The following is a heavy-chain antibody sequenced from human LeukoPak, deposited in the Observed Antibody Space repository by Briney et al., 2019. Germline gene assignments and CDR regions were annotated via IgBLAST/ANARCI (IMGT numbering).Heavy chain of an antibody. Sequence: GGSLRLSCAASGFTFRSYGMHWVRQAPGKGLEWVSSISRSGESTFYADSVRGRFTISRDNSKNTVSLQMESLRAEDTALYYCAKDYAVGSIDYWGQGTLVTVSS. CDR1: GFTFRSYG. D-gene: IGHD3-16*01. CDR3: AKDYAVGSIDY. CDR2: ISRSGEST. V-gene: IGHV3-23*01. J-gene: IGHJ4*02.